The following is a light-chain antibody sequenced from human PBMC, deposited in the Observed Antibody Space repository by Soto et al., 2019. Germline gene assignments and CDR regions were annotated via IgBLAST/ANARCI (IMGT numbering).Light chain of an antibody. CDR2: EVS. Sequence: QSALTQPASVSGSPGQSITISCTGTSSDVGGYNYVSWYQQHPGKAPKLMIYEVSNRPSGVSNRSSGSKSGNTASLTISGLPAEDEADYYCSSYTSSSTPYVVFGGGTKLTVL. V-gene: IGLV2-14*01. CDR1: SSDVGGYNY. J-gene: IGLJ2*01. CDR3: SSYTSSSTPYVV.